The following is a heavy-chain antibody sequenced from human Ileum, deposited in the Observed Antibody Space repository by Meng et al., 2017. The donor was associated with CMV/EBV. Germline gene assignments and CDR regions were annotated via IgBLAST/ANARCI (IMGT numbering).Heavy chain of an antibody. CDR3: ARRIREVREISWENWLAP. J-gene: IGHJ5*02. V-gene: IGHV4-4*07. Sequence: QAPLQGSGPGLGRPSETLSLPCTVSGDSLSTSSWNWIRQSAGSRLEWIGRICGTGTTNYNPSFKSRVTLSLDKSKNQFSLKLSSVTAADTAVYYCARRIREVREISWENWLAPWGQGTLVTVSS. CDR2: ICGTGTT. CDR1: GDSLSTSS. D-gene: IGHD3-10*01.